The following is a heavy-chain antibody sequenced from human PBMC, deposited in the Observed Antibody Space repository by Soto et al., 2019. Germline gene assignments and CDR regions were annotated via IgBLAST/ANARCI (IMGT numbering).Heavy chain of an antibody. Sequence: GGSLRLSCAASGFTFSSYSMNWVRQAPGKGLEWVSSISSSSSYIYYADSVKGRFTISRDNAKNSLYLQMNSLRSEATADEYCASNPQPQLVHSYYFDYWGQGTLVTVSS. CDR1: GFTFSSYS. V-gene: IGHV3-21*01. CDR3: ASNPQPQLVHSYYFDY. CDR2: ISSSSSYI. J-gene: IGHJ4*02. D-gene: IGHD2-21*01.